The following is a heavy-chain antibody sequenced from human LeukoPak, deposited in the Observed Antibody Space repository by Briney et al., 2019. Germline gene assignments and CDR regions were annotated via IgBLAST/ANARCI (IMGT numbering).Heavy chain of an antibody. D-gene: IGHD3-3*01. V-gene: IGHV3-21*01. CDR1: GFTFSSYS. J-gene: IGHJ4*02. Sequence: PGGSLRLSCAASGFTFSSYSMNWVRQAPGKGLEWVSSISSSSSYIYYADSVKGRFTISRDNAKNSLYLQMNSLRAEDTAVYYCAREVGDDFWSGYYLLDYWGQGTLVTVSS. CDR2: ISSSSSYI. CDR3: AREVGDDFWSGYYLLDY.